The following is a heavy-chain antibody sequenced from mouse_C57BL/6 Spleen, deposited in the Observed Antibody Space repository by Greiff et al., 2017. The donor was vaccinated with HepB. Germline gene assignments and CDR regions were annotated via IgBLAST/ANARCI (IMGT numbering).Heavy chain of an antibody. CDR3: ARWVDDPIDY. D-gene: IGHD1-1*02. CDR1: GYTFTSYW. Sequence: LVESGAELAKPGASVKLSCKASGYTFTSYWMHWVKQRPGKGLEWIGYINPSSGYTKYNQKFKDKATLTADKSSSTAYMQLSSLTYEDSAVYFCARWVDDPIDYWGQGTSVTVSS. V-gene: IGHV1-7*01. CDR2: INPSSGYT. J-gene: IGHJ4*01.